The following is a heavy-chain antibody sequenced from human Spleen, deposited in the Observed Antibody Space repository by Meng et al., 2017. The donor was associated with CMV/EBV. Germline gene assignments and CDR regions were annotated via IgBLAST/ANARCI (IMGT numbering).Heavy chain of an antibody. V-gene: IGHV1-2*02. Sequence: ASVKVSCKASGYTFTGYYIHWLRQAPGHGPEWMGWINPNSGDTNYAQKFEGRVTITRDTSVTTAYMELTRLTSDDTALYYCAKESGLNVLDPSAFDMWGQGIRVTVSS. CDR3: AKESGLNVLDPSAFDM. CDR1: GYTFTGYY. J-gene: IGHJ3*02. CDR2: INPNSGDT. D-gene: IGHD2-8*01.